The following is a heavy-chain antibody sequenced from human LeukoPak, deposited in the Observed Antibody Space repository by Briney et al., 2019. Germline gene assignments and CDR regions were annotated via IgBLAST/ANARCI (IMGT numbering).Heavy chain of an antibody. V-gene: IGHV4-34*01. J-gene: IGHJ4*02. Sequence: PSETLSLTCAVYGGSFSGYYWSWIRQPPGKGLEWIGEINHSGSTNYNPSLKSRVTISVDTSKNQFSLKLSSVTAADTAVYYCASFGGSEVYFDYWGQGTLVTVSS. CDR2: INHSGST. CDR3: ASFGGSEVYFDY. D-gene: IGHD2-15*01. CDR1: GGSFSGYY.